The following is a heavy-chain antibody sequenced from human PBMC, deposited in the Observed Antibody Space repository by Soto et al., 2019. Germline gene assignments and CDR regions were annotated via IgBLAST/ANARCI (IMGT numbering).Heavy chain of an antibody. V-gene: IGHV1-69*06. CDR1: GGTFSSYA. CDR2: IIPLFGTA. D-gene: IGHD3-22*01. Sequence: QVQLVQSGAEVKKPGSSVKVSCKASGGTFSSYAISWVRQAPGQGLEWMGGIIPLFGTANYAQKFQGRVTITADKSTSTAYMELSSLRSEDTAVYYCAREDYYDSSGYYYGDWYFDLWGRGTLVTVSS. CDR3: AREDYYDSSGYYYGDWYFDL. J-gene: IGHJ2*01.